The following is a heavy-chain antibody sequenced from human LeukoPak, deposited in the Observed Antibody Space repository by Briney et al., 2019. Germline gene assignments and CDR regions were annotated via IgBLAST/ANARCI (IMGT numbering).Heavy chain of an antibody. CDR1: GFTFSSYS. J-gene: IGHJ3*02. V-gene: IGHV3-7*01. CDR2: IKQDGSEK. D-gene: IGHD3-16*01. Sequence: GGSLRLSCAASGFTFSSYSMNWVRQAPGKGLEWVANIKQDGSEKYYVDSVKGRFTISRDNAKNSLYLQMNSLRAGDTAVYYCARLWRLRAFDIWGQGTMVTVSS. CDR3: ARLWRLRAFDI.